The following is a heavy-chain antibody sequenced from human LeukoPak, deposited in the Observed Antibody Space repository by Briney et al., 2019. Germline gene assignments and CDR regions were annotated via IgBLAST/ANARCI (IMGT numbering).Heavy chain of an antibody. CDR2: ISNSGFTT. CDR3: AREDSGGNSFDY. Sequence: GGSLRLSCAASGFTFSNCAMSWVRQAPGKGLEWVAFISNSGFTTYYADSVKGRFTVSRDNAKDSVSLQMNSLRAEDTARYYCAREDSGGNSFDYWGQGAQVTVS. V-gene: IGHV3-23*01. CDR1: GFTFSNCA. J-gene: IGHJ4*02. D-gene: IGHD4/OR15-4a*01.